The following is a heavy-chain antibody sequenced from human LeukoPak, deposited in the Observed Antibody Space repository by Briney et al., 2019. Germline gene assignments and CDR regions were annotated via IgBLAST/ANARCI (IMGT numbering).Heavy chain of an antibody. CDR2: ISYDGSNK. CDR1: GFTFSSYA. D-gene: IGHD3-10*01. J-gene: IGHJ4*02. Sequence: GGSLRLSCAASGFTFSSYAMHWVRQAPGKGLEWVAVISYDGSNKYYADSVKGRFTISRDNSKNTLYLQMNSLRAEDTAVYYCARDGSITMVRGPFDYWGQGTLVTVSS. V-gene: IGHV3-30-3*01. CDR3: ARDGSITMVRGPFDY.